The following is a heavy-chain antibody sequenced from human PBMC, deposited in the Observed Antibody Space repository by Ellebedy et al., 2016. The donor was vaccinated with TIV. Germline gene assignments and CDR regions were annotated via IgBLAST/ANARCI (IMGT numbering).Heavy chain of an antibody. V-gene: IGHV4-59*01. CDR3: ARSRGISSGSPFDS. J-gene: IGHJ4*02. Sequence: MPSETLSLTCTVSGASIKNSYLTWIRQPPGKGLEWIGFIFYSGYTNYNPSLKSRVTISLDTSKNQFSLNLSSVTAADTAMYYCARSRGISSGSPFDSWGQGTPVTVSS. CDR2: IFYSGYT. D-gene: IGHD6-6*01. CDR1: GASIKNSY.